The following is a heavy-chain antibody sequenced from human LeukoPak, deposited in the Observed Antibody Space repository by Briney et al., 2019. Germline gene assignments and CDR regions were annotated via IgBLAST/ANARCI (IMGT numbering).Heavy chain of an antibody. J-gene: IGHJ4*02. CDR2: IYPGDSDT. CDR1: GYIFTSYW. D-gene: IGHD1-26*01. V-gene: IGHV5-51*01. Sequence: GESLKISCKGSGYIFTSYWIGWVRQMPGKGLEWMGIIYPGDSDTRYSPSFQGQVTISADKSISTAYLRWSSLKASDTAMYYCARVSGSYYSGFDYWGQGTLVTVSS. CDR3: ARVSGSYYSGFDY.